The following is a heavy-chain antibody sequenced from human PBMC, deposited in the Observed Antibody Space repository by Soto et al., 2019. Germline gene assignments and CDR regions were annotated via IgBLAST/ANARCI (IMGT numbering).Heavy chain of an antibody. Sequence: GGSLRLSCAASGFTFSSYAMSWVRQAPGKGLEWVSAISGSGGSTYYADSVKGRFTISRDNSKNTLYLQMNSLRAEDTAVYYCAKVEGRSGSYYNLDYWGQGTLVTVSS. CDR2: ISGSGGST. CDR3: AKVEGRSGSYYNLDY. V-gene: IGHV3-23*01. J-gene: IGHJ4*02. CDR1: GFTFSSYA. D-gene: IGHD3-10*01.